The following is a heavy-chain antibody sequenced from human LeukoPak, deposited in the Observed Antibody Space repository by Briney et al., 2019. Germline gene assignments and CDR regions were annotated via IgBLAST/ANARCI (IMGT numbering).Heavy chain of an antibody. D-gene: IGHD4-17*01. J-gene: IGHJ6*03. Sequence: PGGSLRLSCAASGFTFSSYSMNWVRQAPGKGLEWVSYISSSSTIYYADSVKGRFTISRDNAKNSLYLQMNSLRAEDTAVYYCAREGYGDYEQYYYYYMDVWGKGTTVTVSS. V-gene: IGHV3-48*01. CDR2: ISSSSTI. CDR1: GFTFSSYS. CDR3: AREGYGDYEQYYYYYMDV.